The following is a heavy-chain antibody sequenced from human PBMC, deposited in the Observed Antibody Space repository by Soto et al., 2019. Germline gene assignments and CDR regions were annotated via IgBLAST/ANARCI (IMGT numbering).Heavy chain of an antibody. CDR2: INPNSGGT. D-gene: IGHD2-21*01. CDR1: GYSFTAFY. J-gene: IGHJ6*03. Sequence: QVQLVQSGAEVEKPGASVKVSCKAAGYSFTAFYIHWVRQARGQGFEWLGWINPNSGGTYYSQKFRARVTLTRDTSISTAYMELTGLSSDDTAVYYCARVNSIRPYFYNMDVWGQGTTVTVSS. V-gene: IGHV1-2*02. CDR3: ARVNSIRPYFYNMDV.